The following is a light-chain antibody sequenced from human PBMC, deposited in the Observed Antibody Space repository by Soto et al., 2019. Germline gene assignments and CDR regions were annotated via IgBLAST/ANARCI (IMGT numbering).Light chain of an antibody. CDR1: SSDVGGYNY. J-gene: IGLJ1*01. Sequence: QSALTQPPSASGSPGQSVAISCTGTSSDVGGYNYVSWYQQHPGKAPKRMIYEVSKRPSGVPDRFSGSKSGNTASLTVSGLQAEDEADYYCSSYADSNNYVFGTGTKLTVL. CDR3: SSYADSNNYV. V-gene: IGLV2-8*01. CDR2: EVS.